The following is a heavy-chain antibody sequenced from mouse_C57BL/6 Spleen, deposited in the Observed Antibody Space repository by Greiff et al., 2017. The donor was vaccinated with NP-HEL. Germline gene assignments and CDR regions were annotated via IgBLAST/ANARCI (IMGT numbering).Heavy chain of an antibody. CDR3: ARYDYGWFAY. D-gene: IGHD2-4*01. CDR2: ISDGGSYT. V-gene: IGHV5-4*01. Sequence: EVQGVESGGGLVKPGGSLKLSCAASGFTFSSYAMSWVRQTPEKRLEWVATISDGGSYTYYPDNVKGRFTISRDNAKNNLYLQMSHLKSEDTAMYYCARYDYGWFAYWGQGTLVTVSA. CDR1: GFTFSSYA. J-gene: IGHJ3*01.